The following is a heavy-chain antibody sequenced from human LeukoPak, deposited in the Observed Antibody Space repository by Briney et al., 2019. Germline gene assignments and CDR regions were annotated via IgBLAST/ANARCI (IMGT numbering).Heavy chain of an antibody. CDR1: GGSISSRNYY. D-gene: IGHD6-19*01. CDR3: ARKGGSGWSSGYFDY. V-gene: IGHV4-39*02. Sequence: SETLSLTCTVSGGSISSRNYYWGWIRQPPGKGLEWIGFISYSGSTYYNPSLKSRVTLSVDTSKSNFSLKQSSVTAADTAVYYCARKGGSGWSSGYFDYWGQGTQVTVSS. J-gene: IGHJ4*02. CDR2: ISYSGST.